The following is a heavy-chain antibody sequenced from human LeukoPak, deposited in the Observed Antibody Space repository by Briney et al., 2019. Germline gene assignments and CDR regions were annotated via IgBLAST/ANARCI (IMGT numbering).Heavy chain of an antibody. CDR3: ASYDSSDYYGVDAFDI. CDR1: GGSISSSSYY. J-gene: IGHJ3*02. CDR2: IYYSGST. Sequence: SETLSLTCTVSGGSISSSSYYWGWIRQPPGKGLEWIGNIYYSGSTYYSPSLKSRVTISVDTSKNQFSLKLSSVTAADTALYYCASYDSSDYYGVDAFDIWGQGTMVTVSS. V-gene: IGHV4-39*07. D-gene: IGHD3-22*01.